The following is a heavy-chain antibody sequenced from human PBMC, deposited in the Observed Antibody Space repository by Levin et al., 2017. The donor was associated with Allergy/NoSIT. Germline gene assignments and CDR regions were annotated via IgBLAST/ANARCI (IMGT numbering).Heavy chain of an antibody. CDR3: AGHGKTALRFDAFDI. Sequence: GGSLRLSCKGSGYTFTSHWIGWVRQMPGKGLEWMGIIYPSDSDTRYNPSFQGQVTISADKSNSTAYLQWSSLKASDTAIYYCAGHGKTALRFDAFDIWGQGTMVTVSS. D-gene: IGHD2-21*02. CDR2: IYPSDSDT. V-gene: IGHV5-51*01. CDR1: GYTFTSHW. J-gene: IGHJ3*02.